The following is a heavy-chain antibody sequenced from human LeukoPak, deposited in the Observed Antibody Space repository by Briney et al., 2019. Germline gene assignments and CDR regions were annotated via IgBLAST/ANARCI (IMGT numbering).Heavy chain of an antibody. D-gene: IGHD6-19*01. V-gene: IGHV1-46*01. CDR1: GYTFTSYY. CDR2: INPSGGST. Sequence: ASVKVSRKASGYTFTSYYMHWVRQAPGQGLEWMGIINPSGGSTSYAQKFQGRVTMTRDTSTSTVYMELSSLRSEDTAVYYCARAVVGQWLPRVGAFDIWGQGTMVTVSS. J-gene: IGHJ3*02. CDR3: ARAVVGQWLPRVGAFDI.